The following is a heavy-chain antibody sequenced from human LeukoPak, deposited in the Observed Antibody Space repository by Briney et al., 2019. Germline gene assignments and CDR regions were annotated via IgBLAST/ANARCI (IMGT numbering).Heavy chain of an antibody. D-gene: IGHD5-18*01. CDR2: IHYSGST. CDR3: ARTTEGGYTYGYFYYYYMDV. Sequence: SETLSLTCTISGGSISSYYWSWIRKPPGKELEWIGYIHYSGSTNYNPSLKSRVTISVATSKNQFSLKLSSVTAADTAVYYCARTTEGGYTYGYFYYYYMDVWGKGTTVTISS. CDR1: GGSISSYY. V-gene: IGHV4-59*01. J-gene: IGHJ6*03.